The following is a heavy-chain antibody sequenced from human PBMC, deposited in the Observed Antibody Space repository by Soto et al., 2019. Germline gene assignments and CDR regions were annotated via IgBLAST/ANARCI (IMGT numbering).Heavy chain of an antibody. D-gene: IGHD3-3*01. CDR3: ARDPFLEWLLYRDYYYGMDV. CDR2: IYYSGST. J-gene: IGHJ6*02. V-gene: IGHV4-31*03. CDR1: GGSISSGGYY. Sequence: QVQLQESGPGLVKPSQTLSLTCTVSGGSISSGGYYWSWIRQHPGKGLEWIGYIYYSGSTYYNPSLKSRVTIAVDTSKNQFSLKLSSVTAADTAVYYCARDPFLEWLLYRDYYYGMDVWGQGTTVTVSS.